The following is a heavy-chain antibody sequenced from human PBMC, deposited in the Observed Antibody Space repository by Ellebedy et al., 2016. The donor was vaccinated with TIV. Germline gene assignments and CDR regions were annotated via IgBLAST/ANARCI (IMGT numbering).Heavy chain of an antibody. V-gene: IGHV3-11*04. CDR2: ISYSGSAT. J-gene: IGHJ4*02. CDR1: GFTFSDFY. Sequence: GESLKISXAASGFTFSDFYMSWIRQVPGKGLEWISYISYSGSATDYADSLRGRFAISRDNAKSSLYLQMNSLRAEDTAVYYCATKKTSGDYFENWGQGTLVTVSS. CDR3: ATKKTSGDYFEN. D-gene: IGHD3-3*01.